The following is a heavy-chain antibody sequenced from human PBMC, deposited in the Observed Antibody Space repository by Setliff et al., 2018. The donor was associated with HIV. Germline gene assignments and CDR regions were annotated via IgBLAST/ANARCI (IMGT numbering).Heavy chain of an antibody. V-gene: IGHV4-4*07. D-gene: IGHD1-7*01. Sequence: PSETLSLTCTVSGGSISSYYWNWIRQPAGKGLEWIGRIYTSGSTNYNPSLKSRVTMSVDTTKNQFSLKLNTVTAADTATYYCLLDVPLILRTSPPLWGQGTPVTVSS. CDR1: GGSISSYY. CDR2: IYTSGST. CDR3: LLDVPLILRTSPPL. J-gene: IGHJ4*02.